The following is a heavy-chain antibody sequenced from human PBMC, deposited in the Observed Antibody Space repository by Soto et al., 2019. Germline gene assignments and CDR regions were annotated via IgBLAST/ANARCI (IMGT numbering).Heavy chain of an antibody. J-gene: IGHJ4*02. D-gene: IGHD3-22*01. Sequence: ASVKVSCKASGYTFTSYGISWVRQAPGQGLEWMGWISAYNGNTNYAQKLQGRVTMTTDTSTSTAYMELRSLRSDDTAVYYCARDYYDSSGYPNPEIFDYWGQGTLVTVSS. V-gene: IGHV1-18*01. CDR1: GYTFTSYG. CDR2: ISAYNGNT. CDR3: ARDYYDSSGYPNPEIFDY.